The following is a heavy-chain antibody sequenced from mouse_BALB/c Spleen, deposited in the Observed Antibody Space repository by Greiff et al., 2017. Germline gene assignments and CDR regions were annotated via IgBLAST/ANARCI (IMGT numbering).Heavy chain of an antibody. D-gene: IGHD2-4*01. CDR2: ISSGSSTI. V-gene: IGHV5-17*02. CDR1: GFTFSSFG. CDR3: ARSYYDYLYAMDY. Sequence: EVQGVESGGGLAQPGGSRKLSCAASGFTFSSFGMHWVRQAPEKGLEWVAYISSGSSTIYYADTVKGRFTISRDNPKNTLFLQMTSLRSEDTAMYYCARSYYDYLYAMDYWGQGTSVTVSS. J-gene: IGHJ4*01.